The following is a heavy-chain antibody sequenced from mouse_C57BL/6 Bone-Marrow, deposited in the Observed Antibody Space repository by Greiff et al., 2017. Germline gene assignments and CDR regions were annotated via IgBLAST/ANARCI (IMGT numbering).Heavy chain of an antibody. CDR1: GYTFTDYY. D-gene: IGHD2-2*01. Sequence: VQLQQSGPVLVKPGASVKMSCKASGYTFTDYYMNWVKQSHGKSLEWIGVINPYNGGTSYTQKFKGQATLTVDKSSSTAYMELNSLTSEDSAVYYCARRLFDYWGQGTTLTVSS. CDR3: ARRLFDY. V-gene: IGHV1-19*01. CDR2: INPYNGGT. J-gene: IGHJ2*01.